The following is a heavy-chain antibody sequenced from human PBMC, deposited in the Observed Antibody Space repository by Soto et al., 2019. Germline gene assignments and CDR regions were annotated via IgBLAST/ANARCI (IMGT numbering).Heavy chain of an antibody. CDR3: ARGYCSGGSCYGGMDV. Sequence: ASVEVSCKASGYTFTSYDINWVRQATGQGLEWMGWMNPNSGNTGYAQKFQGRVTMTRNTSISTAYMELSSLRSEDTAVYYCARGYCSGGSCYGGMDVWGQGTTVTVSS. D-gene: IGHD2-15*01. CDR2: MNPNSGNT. V-gene: IGHV1-8*01. J-gene: IGHJ6*02. CDR1: GYTFTSYD.